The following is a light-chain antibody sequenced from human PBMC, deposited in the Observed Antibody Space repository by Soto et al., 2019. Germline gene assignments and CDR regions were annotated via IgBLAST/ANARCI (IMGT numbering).Light chain of an antibody. Sequence: QSALTQPRSVSGSPGQSVTISCTGTSSDVGGYNYVSWYQQHPGKAPKLMIYDVTKRPSGVPDRFSGSKSGTSASLAISGLRPEDEADYYCAAWDDRLSGLVFGRGTKVTVL. CDR1: SSDVGGYNY. CDR2: DVT. CDR3: AAWDDRLSGLV. V-gene: IGLV2-11*01. J-gene: IGLJ2*01.